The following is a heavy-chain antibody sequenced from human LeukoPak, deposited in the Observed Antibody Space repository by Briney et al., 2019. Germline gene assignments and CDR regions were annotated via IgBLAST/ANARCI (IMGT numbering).Heavy chain of an antibody. CDR1: GGSFSGYC. CDR2: INHSGST. J-gene: IGHJ4*02. Sequence: SETLCLTCAVYGGSFSGYCWSWIRQPPGKGMEWIGEINHSGSTNYNPSLKSRVTISVDTSKNQFSLKLSSVTAADTAVYYCARVGQDSSGYYYLDYWGQGTLVTVSS. CDR3: ARVGQDSSGYYYLDY. V-gene: IGHV4-34*01. D-gene: IGHD3-22*01.